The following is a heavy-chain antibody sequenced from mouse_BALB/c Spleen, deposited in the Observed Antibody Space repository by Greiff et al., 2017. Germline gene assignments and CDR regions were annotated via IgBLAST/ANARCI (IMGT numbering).Heavy chain of an antibody. J-gene: IGHJ1*01. CDR3: ARGYGNYWYFDV. D-gene: IGHD2-1*01. Sequence: EVKLMESGGGLVQPGGSLKLSCAASGFTFSSYGMSWVRQTPDKRLELVATINSNGGSTYYPDSVKGRFTISRDNAKNTLYLQMSSLKSEDTAMYYCARGYGNYWYFDVWGAGTTVTVSS. CDR2: INSNGGST. V-gene: IGHV5-6-3*01. CDR1: GFTFSSYG.